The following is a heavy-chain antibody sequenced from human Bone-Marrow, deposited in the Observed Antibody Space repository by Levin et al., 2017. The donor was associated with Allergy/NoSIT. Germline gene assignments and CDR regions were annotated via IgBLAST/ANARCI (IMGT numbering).Heavy chain of an antibody. J-gene: IGHJ4*02. D-gene: IGHD6-19*01. CDR2: ISGSSSST. V-gene: IGHV3-23*01. CDR3: ARSGWDHFDS. CDR1: GFTFSNYA. Sequence: GESLKISCAASGFTFSNYAMHWVRQAPGKGLEWVSGISGSSSSTYRADSVKGRFTISRDNSKNTLYLQMSSLRTEDTATYYCARSGWDHFDSWGQGTLVTVSS.